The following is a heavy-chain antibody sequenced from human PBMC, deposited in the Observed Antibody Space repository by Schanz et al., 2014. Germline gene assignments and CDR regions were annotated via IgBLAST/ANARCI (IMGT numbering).Heavy chain of an antibody. CDR3: ARNRGSGGQNWYFDL. D-gene: IGHD1-26*01. J-gene: IGHJ2*01. V-gene: IGHV3-11*03. CDR2: INTGSNYI. CDR1: GFSFSDYY. Sequence: ESGGGLVEPGGSLRLSCAASGFSFSDYYMSWIRQAPGKGLEWISFINTGSNYINYADSVKGRFTISRDNTKNSLFLQLNSLRADDTAVYYCARNRGSGGQNWYFDLWGRGTLGTVSS.